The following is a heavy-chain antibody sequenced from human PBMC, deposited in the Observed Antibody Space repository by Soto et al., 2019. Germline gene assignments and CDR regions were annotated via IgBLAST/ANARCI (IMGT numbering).Heavy chain of an antibody. CDR2: ISVSGTRM. J-gene: IGHJ4*02. D-gene: IGHD2-2*01. Sequence: EVQLVESGGGLVQPGGSLRLSCAASGFTFSSYSMNCVRQAPGKGLEWVSYISVSGTRMFFADSVKGRFTISRDNAKNSLYLQMSSLRDEDTAVYYCARDQYHCDPNHPYYFDYWGQGTLVTVAS. CDR3: ARDQYHCDPNHPYYFDY. V-gene: IGHV3-48*02. CDR1: GFTFSSYS.